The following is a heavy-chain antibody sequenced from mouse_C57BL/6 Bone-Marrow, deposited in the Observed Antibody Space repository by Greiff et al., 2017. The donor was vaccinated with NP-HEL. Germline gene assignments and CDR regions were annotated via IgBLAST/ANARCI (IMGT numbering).Heavy chain of an antibody. V-gene: IGHV5-15*01. D-gene: IGHD1-1*01. CDR2: ISNLAYSI. CDR3: ARLSGSSYWYFDV. Sequence: EVMLVESGGGLVQPGGSLKLSCAASGFTFSDYGMAWVRQAPRKGPEWVAFISNLAYSIYYADTVTGRFTISRENAKNTLYLEMSSLRSEDTAMYYCARLSGSSYWYFDVWGTGTTVTVSS. J-gene: IGHJ1*03. CDR1: GFTFSDYG.